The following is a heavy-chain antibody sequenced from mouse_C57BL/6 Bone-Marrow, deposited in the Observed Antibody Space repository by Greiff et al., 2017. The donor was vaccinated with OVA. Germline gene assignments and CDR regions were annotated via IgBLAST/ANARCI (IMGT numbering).Heavy chain of an antibody. D-gene: IGHD2-4*01. V-gene: IGHV2-6-1*01. CDR3: ARHNYEYWYFDV. Sequence: VKVVESGPGLVAPSQSLSITCTVSGFSLTSYGVHWVRQPPGKGLEWLVVIWSDGSTTYNSALKSRLSISKDNSKSQVFLKMNSLQTDDTAMYYCARHNYEYWYFDVWGTGTTVTVSS. J-gene: IGHJ1*03. CDR2: IWSDGST. CDR1: GFSLTSYG.